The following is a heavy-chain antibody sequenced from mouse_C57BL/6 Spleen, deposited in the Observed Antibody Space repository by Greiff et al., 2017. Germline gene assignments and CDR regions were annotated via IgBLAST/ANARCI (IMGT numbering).Heavy chain of an antibody. D-gene: IGHD4-1*01. J-gene: IGHJ1*03. CDR1: GYTFTSYW. CDR2: IHPNSGST. V-gene: IGHV1-64*01. CDR3: ARGLGPTRYFDV. Sequence: QVQLKESGAELVKPGASVKLSCKASGYTFTSYWMHWVKQRPGQGLEWIGMIHPNSGSTNYNEKFKSKATLTVDKSSSTAYRQLSSLTSEDSAVYYCARGLGPTRYFDVWGTGTTVTVSS.